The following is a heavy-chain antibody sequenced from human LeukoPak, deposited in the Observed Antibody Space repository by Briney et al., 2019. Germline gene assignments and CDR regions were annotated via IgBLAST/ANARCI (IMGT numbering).Heavy chain of an antibody. CDR3: ASGVGASVVY. Sequence: ASVKVSCKASGGTFSSYAISWVRQAPGQGLEWMGWISTYNGNTNYAQKLQGRVTMTTDTSTSTAYMELGSLRSDDTAVYYCASGVGASVVYWGQGTLVTVSS. CDR2: ISTYNGNT. J-gene: IGHJ4*02. V-gene: IGHV1-18*01. CDR1: GGTFSSYA. D-gene: IGHD1-26*01.